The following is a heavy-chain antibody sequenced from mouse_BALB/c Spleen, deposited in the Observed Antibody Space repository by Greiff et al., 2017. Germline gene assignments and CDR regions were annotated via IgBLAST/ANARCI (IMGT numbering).Heavy chain of an antibody. Sequence: EVKLMESGGGLVQPGGSLKLSCAASGLTFSSYGMSWVRQTPDKRLELVATINSNGGSTYYPDSVKGRFTISRDNAKNTLYLQMSSLKSEDTAMYYCARDSGYYGSSYDYFDYWGQGTTLTVSS. CDR3: ARDSGYYGSSYDYFDY. J-gene: IGHJ2*01. CDR2: INSNGGST. D-gene: IGHD1-1*01. CDR1: GLTFSSYG. V-gene: IGHV5-6-3*01.